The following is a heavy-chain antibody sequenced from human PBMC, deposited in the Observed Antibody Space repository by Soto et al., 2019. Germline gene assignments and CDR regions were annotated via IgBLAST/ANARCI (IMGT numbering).Heavy chain of an antibody. J-gene: IGHJ4*02. CDR3: ARDISEGFY. Sequence: EVQLMESGGGPVRPGGALRLSCAASGFTFSSYTMNWVRQAPGKGLEWVSSISSTSNYIYYADSVKGRFTISRDNAKNSLYLQMNSLRAEDTDVHYCARDISEGFYWGQRTLVTVSS. CDR1: GFTFSSYT. V-gene: IGHV3-21*01. D-gene: IGHD3-3*02. CDR2: ISSTSNYI.